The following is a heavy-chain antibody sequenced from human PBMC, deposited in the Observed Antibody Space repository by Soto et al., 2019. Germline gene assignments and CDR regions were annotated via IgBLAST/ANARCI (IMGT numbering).Heavy chain of an antibody. D-gene: IGHD6-13*01. Sequence: ASVKVSCKASGYTFTSYGISWVRQAPGQGLEWMGWISAYNGNTNYAQKPQGRVIMTTDTSTTTAYMELRSLRSDDTAVYYCARDVSLIAAAAWVWGQGTLVTVSS. CDR3: ARDVSLIAAAAWV. CDR1: GYTFTSYG. V-gene: IGHV1-18*01. J-gene: IGHJ4*02. CDR2: ISAYNGNT.